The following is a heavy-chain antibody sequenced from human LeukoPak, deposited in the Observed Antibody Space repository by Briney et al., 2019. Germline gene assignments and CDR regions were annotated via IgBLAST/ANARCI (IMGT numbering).Heavy chain of an antibody. CDR3: ARVVTPNWFDP. CDR2: IYYSGST. V-gene: IGHV4-30-4*08. Sequence: SETLSLTCTVSGGSISSGDYYWSWIRQPPGKGLEWIGYIYYSGSTYYNPSLKSRVTISVDTSKNQFSLKLTSVTAADTAIYYCARVVTPNWFDPWGQGTLVTVSS. J-gene: IGHJ5*02. CDR1: GGSISSGDYY.